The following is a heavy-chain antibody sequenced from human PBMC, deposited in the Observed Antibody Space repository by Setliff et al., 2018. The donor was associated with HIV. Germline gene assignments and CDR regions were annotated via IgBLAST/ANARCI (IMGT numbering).Heavy chain of an antibody. J-gene: IGHJ1*01. CDR3: ARDSPADGGNPGRFQR. CDR1: GGSISSSSYY. D-gene: IGHD2-15*01. CDR2: LYYSGTT. Sequence: PSETLSLTCTVSGGSISSSSYYWGWIRQPPGKGLEWIGSLYYSGTTYYNPSLKSRLTISVDTSKNQFSLKLSSVTAADTAMYFCARDSPADGGNPGRFQRWGQGTLVTVSS. V-gene: IGHV4-39*02.